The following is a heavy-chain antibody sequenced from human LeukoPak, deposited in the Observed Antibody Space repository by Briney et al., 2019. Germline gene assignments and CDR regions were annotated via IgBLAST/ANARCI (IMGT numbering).Heavy chain of an antibody. V-gene: IGHV3-53*01. J-gene: IGHJ4*02. Sequence: GGSLRLSCAASGFTVSSNYMSWVRQAPGKGLEWVSVIYSGGSTYCADSVKGRFTISRDNSKNTLYLQMSSLRAEDTAIYYCAKSGSYDSSGPGAYWGQGALVTVSS. CDR3: AKSGSYDSSGPGAY. CDR2: IYSGGST. CDR1: GFTVSSNY. D-gene: IGHD3-22*01.